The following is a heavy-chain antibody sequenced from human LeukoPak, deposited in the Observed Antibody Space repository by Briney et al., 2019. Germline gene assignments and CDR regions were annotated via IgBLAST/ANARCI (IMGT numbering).Heavy chain of an antibody. J-gene: IGHJ6*04. D-gene: IGHD3-16*02. CDR1: GGTFSSYA. CDR3: ARGNDYVWGSYRYTIQVAAPYYYYYGMDV. V-gene: IGHV1-69*06. Sequence: SVKVSCKASGGTFSSYAISWVRQAPGQGLEWMGGIIPIFGTANYAQKFQGRVTITADKSTSTAYMELSSLGSEDTAVYYCARGNDYVWGSYRYTIQVAAPYYYYYGMDVWGKGTTVTVSS. CDR2: IIPIFGTA.